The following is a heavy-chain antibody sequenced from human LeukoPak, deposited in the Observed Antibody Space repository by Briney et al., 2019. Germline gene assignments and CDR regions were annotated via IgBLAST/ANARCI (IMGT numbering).Heavy chain of an antibody. CDR1: GYSISSGYY. J-gene: IGHJ3*02. CDR2: IYHSGNT. V-gene: IGHV4-38-2*02. CDR3: ARQDVATSHDAFDI. D-gene: IGHD5-12*01. Sequence: SETLSLTCTVSGYSISSGYYWGWIRQPPGKGLEWIGSIYHSGNTYYNPSLKSRVTISVDTSKNQFSLNLSSVTAADTAVYYCARQDVATSHDAFDIWGQGTMVTVSS.